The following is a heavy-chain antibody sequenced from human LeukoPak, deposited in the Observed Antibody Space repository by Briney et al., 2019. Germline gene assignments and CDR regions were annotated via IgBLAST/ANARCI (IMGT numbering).Heavy chain of an antibody. CDR1: GGSISSGDSY. Sequence: PSETLSLTCTVSGGSISSGDSYWSWIRQPPGKGLEWIGEINHSGSTNYNPSLKSRVTISVDTSKKQFSLKLSSVTAADTAVFYCARHGCTSSSCHRRYFDYWGQGTLVTVSS. J-gene: IGHJ4*02. V-gene: IGHV4-61*08. D-gene: IGHD2-2*02. CDR2: INHSGST. CDR3: ARHGCTSSSCHRRYFDY.